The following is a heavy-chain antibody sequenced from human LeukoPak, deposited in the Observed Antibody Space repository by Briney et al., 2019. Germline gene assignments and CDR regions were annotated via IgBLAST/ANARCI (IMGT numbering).Heavy chain of an antibody. D-gene: IGHD3-22*01. V-gene: IGHV4-59*07. J-gene: IGHJ4*02. CDR2: IDYSGST. CDR1: GGSISGYY. CDR3: ARGRARDSSGYPNY. Sequence: PSDTLSLTCTVAGGSISGYYCSSIRQPPGKGLEWIGYIDYSGSTNYNPSLKRRVTISVDTSKNQFSLKLSSVTTADTAVYYCARGRARDSSGYPNYWGQGTLVTVSS.